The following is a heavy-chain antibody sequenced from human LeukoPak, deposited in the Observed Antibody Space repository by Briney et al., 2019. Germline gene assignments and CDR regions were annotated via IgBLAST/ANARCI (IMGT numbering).Heavy chain of an antibody. CDR1: VFTFSSYW. V-gene: IGHV3-74*01. Sequence: GWALRLSRASSVFTFSSYWMHWVRQAPARGLVWVSRINCYWSATTYADSVKGRFTISRDNAKNTLHLQMNSLRAEDTAVYYCTRGSRGHYGFFDLWGRGTLVTVSS. CDR2: INCYWSAT. J-gene: IGHJ2*01. CDR3: TRGSRGHYGFFDL.